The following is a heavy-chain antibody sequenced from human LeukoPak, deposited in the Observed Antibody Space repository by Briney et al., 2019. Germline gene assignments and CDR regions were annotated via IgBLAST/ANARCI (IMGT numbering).Heavy chain of an antibody. CDR2: IKQDGSEK. V-gene: IGHV3-7*01. CDR3: ARETANPDYYDSSGYSS. CDR1: GFTFSSYW. Sequence: PGGSLRLSCAASGFTFSSYWMSWVRQAPGKGLEGVANIKQDGSEKYYVDSVKGRFTISRDNAKNSLYLQMNSLRAEDTAVYYCARETANPDYYDSSGYSSWGQGTLVTVSS. J-gene: IGHJ4*02. D-gene: IGHD3-22*01.